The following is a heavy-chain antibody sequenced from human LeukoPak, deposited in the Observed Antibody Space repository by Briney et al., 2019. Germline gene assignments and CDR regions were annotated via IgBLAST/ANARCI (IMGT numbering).Heavy chain of an antibody. CDR2: IIPIFGTA. CDR3: ARDGGSYPLGYFQH. CDR1: GGTFSSYA. J-gene: IGHJ1*01. V-gene: IGHV1-69*05. D-gene: IGHD1-26*01. Sequence: SVKVSCTASGGTFSSYAISWVRQAPGQGLEWMGGIIPIFGTANYAQKFQGRVTITTDESTSTAYMELSSLRSEDTAVYYCARDGGSYPLGYFQHWGQGTLVTVSS.